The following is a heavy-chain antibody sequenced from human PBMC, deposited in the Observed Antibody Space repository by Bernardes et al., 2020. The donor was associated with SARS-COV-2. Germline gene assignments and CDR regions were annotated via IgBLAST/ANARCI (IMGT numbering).Heavy chain of an antibody. CDR1: GGWFRGYY. CDR2: INHSGST. CDR3: ASQVLLWFGERPGYFDY. J-gene: IGHJ4*02. Sequence: TCAFYGGWFRGYYWSWMQKPPGKGLEWIGEINHSGSTNYNPSLKSRVSISVDTSKNQFSLKLSSVTAADTAVYYCASQVLLWFGERPGYFDYWGQGTLVTVSS. D-gene: IGHD3-10*01. V-gene: IGHV4-34*01.